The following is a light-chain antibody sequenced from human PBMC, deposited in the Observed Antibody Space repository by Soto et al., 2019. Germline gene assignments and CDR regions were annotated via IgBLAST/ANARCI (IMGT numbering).Light chain of an antibody. CDR1: SSDVGNYNR. Sequence: QSVLTQPPSVSWSPGQSVTISCTGTSSDVGNYNRVSWFQQPPGTAPKLMIYEVSNRPSGVPDRFSGSKSGNTASLTISGLQAEDEADYYCSSYTSSTIVYIFGSGTKVTVL. J-gene: IGLJ1*01. CDR2: EVS. CDR3: SSYTSSTIVYI. V-gene: IGLV2-18*02.